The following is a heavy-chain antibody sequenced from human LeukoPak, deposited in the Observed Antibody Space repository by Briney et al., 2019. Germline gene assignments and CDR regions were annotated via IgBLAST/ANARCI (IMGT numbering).Heavy chain of an antibody. CDR1: GFTFSSYG. D-gene: IGHD2-2*01. CDR2: IWYDGSNK. J-gene: IGHJ6*02. V-gene: IGHV3-30*02. Sequence: GGSLRLSCAASGFTFSSYGMHWVRQAPGKGLEWVAVIWYDGSNKYYANSVKGRFTISRDNSKNTLYLQMNSLRAEDTAVYYCAKDPSELLSYDYYYYYGMDVWGQGTTVTVSS. CDR3: AKDPSELLSYDYYYYYGMDV.